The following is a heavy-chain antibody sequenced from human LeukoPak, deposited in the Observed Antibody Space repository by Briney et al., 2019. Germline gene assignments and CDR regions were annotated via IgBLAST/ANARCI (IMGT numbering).Heavy chain of an antibody. D-gene: IGHD1-26*01. Sequence: ASVKLSCKASGYTFTGNYVHWVRQAPGQRGEWMGWINPKSRGTNSAPKFRGRVTMTRDTSINTTYLELRSLRSDDTAQYFCARDIGVYSATYYYQDDAFDVWGQGTLVTVSS. CDR2: INPKSRGT. CDR1: GYTFTGNY. CDR3: ARDIGVYSATYYYQDDAFDV. J-gene: IGHJ3*01. V-gene: IGHV1-2*02.